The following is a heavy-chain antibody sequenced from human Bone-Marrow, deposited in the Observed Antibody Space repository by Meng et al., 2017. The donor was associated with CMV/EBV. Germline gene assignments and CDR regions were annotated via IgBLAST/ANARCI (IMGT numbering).Heavy chain of an antibody. CDR2: ISSSSSYI. Sequence: GESLKISCVSSGFRFDEYGMTWVRQGPGKGLEWVSSISSSSSYIYYADSVKGRFTISRDNAKNSLFLQMNSLRAEDTAVYYCGRSIVGATRLFDYWGQGTLVTFSS. D-gene: IGHD1-26*01. V-gene: IGHV3-21*01. CDR1: GFRFDEYG. CDR3: GRSIVGATRLFDY. J-gene: IGHJ4*02.